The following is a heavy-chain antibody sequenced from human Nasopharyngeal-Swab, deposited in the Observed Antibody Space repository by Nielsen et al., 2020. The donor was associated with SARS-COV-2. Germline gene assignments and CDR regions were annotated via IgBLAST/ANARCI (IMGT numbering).Heavy chain of an antibody. CDR1: GFTFSSYA. V-gene: IGHV3-30-3*01. CDR2: IGHDGGTK. Sequence: GESLKISCAASGFTFSSYAMHWVRQAPGKGLEWVAVIGHDGGTKIYADSVRGRFTISRDNAKNSLYLQMNSLRAEDTAVYYCARRPRIVVTATGYYFDYWGQGALVTVSS. CDR3: ARRPRIVVTATGYYFDY. D-gene: IGHD6-19*01. J-gene: IGHJ4*02.